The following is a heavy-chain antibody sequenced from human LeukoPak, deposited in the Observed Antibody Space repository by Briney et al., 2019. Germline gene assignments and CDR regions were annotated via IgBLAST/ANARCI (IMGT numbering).Heavy chain of an antibody. J-gene: IGHJ4*02. CDR2: INHYGST. V-gene: IGHV4-34*01. D-gene: IGHD6-19*01. CDR1: GESFSGYY. CDR3: ARVTSSGIEGYYFDY. Sequence: SETLSLTCAVYGESFSGYYWSWIRQSPGKGLEWIGEINHYGSTNYNPSPKSRVTISVDTSKNQFSLKLSSVTAADTAVYYCARVTSSGIEGYYFDYWGQGTLVTVSS.